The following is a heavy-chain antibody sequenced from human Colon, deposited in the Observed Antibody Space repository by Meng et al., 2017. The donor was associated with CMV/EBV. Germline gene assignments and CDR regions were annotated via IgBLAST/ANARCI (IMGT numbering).Heavy chain of an antibody. CDR3: ARSKRPLEWLPRSSGMDV. CDR1: GFTFSSYG. V-gene: IGHV3-30*02. D-gene: IGHD3-3*01. Sequence: GGSLRLSCAVSGFTFSSYGMHWVRQAPGKGLEWVAFIRYDGTNKYFGDSVKGRFTISRDTPKNTVYLQMGSLKPEDTAVYYCARSKRPLEWLPRSSGMDVWGQGTTVTVSS. CDR2: IRYDGTNK. J-gene: IGHJ6*02.